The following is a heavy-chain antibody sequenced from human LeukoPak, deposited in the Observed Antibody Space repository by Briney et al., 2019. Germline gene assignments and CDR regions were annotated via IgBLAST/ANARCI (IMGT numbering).Heavy chain of an antibody. CDR1: GFTFSSYG. CDR3: AKDFHDGFDY. D-gene: IGHD1-1*01. CDR2: ISYDGSNK. Sequence: PGRSLRLSCAASGFTFSSYGMHWVRQAPGKGLEWVAVISYDGSNKYYADSVKGRFTISRDNSKNTLYLQMNSLRAEDTAVCYCAKDFHDGFDYWGQGTLVTVSS. V-gene: IGHV3-30*18. J-gene: IGHJ4*02.